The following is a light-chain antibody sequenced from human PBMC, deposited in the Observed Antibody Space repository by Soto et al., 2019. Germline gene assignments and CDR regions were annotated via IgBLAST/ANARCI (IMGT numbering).Light chain of an antibody. CDR2: EVT. V-gene: IGLV2-8*01. CDR3: NSYADSDNLV. Sequence: QSALTQPPSASGSPGQSVTISCTGTSSDVGGYNYVSWYQHHPGKAPKLMIYEVTKRPSGVPDRFSGSKSGNTASLTVSGRQAEDESDYYCNSYADSDNLVVGGGTKLTVL. CDR1: SSDVGGYNY. J-gene: IGLJ3*02.